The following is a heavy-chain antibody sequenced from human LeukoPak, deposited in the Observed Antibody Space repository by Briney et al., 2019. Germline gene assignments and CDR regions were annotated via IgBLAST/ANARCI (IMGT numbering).Heavy chain of an antibody. CDR1: GYSFTTYW. CDR3: VRSMTTVTTDFAY. V-gene: IGHV5-51*01. Sequence: GESLKISCKGSGYSFTTYWIGWVRQMPGKGLEWMGIIYPGDSDTRYSPSFQGQVTISADKSITTAYLQWSSLKASDTAMYYCVRSMTTVTTDFAYWGQGTLVTVSS. CDR2: IYPGDSDT. D-gene: IGHD4-11*01. J-gene: IGHJ4*02.